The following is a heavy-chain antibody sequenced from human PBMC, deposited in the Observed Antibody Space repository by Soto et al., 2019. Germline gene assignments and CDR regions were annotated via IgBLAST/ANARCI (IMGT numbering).Heavy chain of an antibody. CDR3: AKDAVYNDGLWLMDH. D-gene: IGHD2-21*01. V-gene: IGHV3-23*05. CDR2: IYGSGRGI. Sequence: PGGSLRLSCTASGLPLSNFAMMWVRQAPGKGLECVSGIYGSGRGIEYADSVKGRFTISRDNSKNTVYLQMTDLRADDTAVYYCAKDAVYNDGLWLMDHWGQGTQVTVSS. J-gene: IGHJ4*02. CDR1: GLPLSNFA.